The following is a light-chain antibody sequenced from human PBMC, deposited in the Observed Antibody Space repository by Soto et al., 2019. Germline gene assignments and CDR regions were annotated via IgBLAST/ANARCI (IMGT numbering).Light chain of an antibody. J-gene: IGKJ1*01. V-gene: IGKV3-20*01. CDR1: QSISANY. Sequence: EIVLTQSPGTVSLSPGERATLSCRASQSISANYLAWYQQKPGQAPRLLIYGVSIRATGIPDRFTGSGSGPDFTLTISGLEPEDFAVYYCHQYGVLPKTFGQGTTVKIK. CDR2: GVS. CDR3: HQYGVLPKT.